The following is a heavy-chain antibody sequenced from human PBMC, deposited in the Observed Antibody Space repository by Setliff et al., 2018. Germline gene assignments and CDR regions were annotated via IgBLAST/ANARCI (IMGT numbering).Heavy chain of an antibody. V-gene: IGHV4-61*02. J-gene: IGHJ6*03. CDR1: GGSISSGSDY. D-gene: IGHD3-3*01. CDR3: ARVTGFSYMDV. CDR2: IYTDGST. Sequence: PSETLSLTCSVSGGSISSGSDYWTWIRQPAGKGLEWIGRIYTDGSTKYNPSLNSRVTLLIDTAKNQISLRLSSVTAADTAVYFCARVTGFSYMDVWGKGTTVTVSS.